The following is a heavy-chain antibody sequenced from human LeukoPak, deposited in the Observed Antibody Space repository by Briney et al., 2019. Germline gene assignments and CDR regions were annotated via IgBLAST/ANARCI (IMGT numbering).Heavy chain of an antibody. CDR1: GFTFSSYS. CDR2: ISSSSTI. J-gene: IGHJ4*02. Sequence: GGSLRLSCAASGFTFSSYSMNWVRQAPGKGLEWVSYISSSSTIYYADSVKGRFTISRDNAKNSLYLQVNSLRAEDTAVYYCASHDSEGYFDYWGQGTLVTVSS. D-gene: IGHD3-22*01. V-gene: IGHV3-48*01. CDR3: ASHDSEGYFDY.